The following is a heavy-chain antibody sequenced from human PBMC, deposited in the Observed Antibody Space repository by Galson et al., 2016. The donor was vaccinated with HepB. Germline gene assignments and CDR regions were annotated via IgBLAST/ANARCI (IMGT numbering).Heavy chain of an antibody. Sequence: ETLSLTCTVSGVSVTSSSYYWSWIRQPPGKGLEWIAYIYYSGGTNYNPSLKSRLTISVDTSKNQFSLKLSSVTAADTAVYYCARGGLAPGFFYSGMDVWGQGTTVTVSS. CDR3: ARGGLAPGFFYSGMDV. J-gene: IGHJ6*02. D-gene: IGHD5-12*01. CDR2: IYYSGGT. V-gene: IGHV4-61*01. CDR1: GVSVTSSSYY.